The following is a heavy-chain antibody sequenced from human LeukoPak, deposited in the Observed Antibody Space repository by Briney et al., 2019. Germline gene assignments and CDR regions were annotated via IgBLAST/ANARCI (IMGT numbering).Heavy chain of an antibody. CDR2: INHSGSA. V-gene: IGHV4-34*01. Sequence: PSETLSLTCAVYGGSFSGSYCTWIRQPPGKGLEWIGEINHSGSANYNPSLKSRVTILLDTSKNQFSLNLSSVTAADTAVYYCARRPRGVIIKTWFDSWGLGTLVTVSS. J-gene: IGHJ5*01. CDR3: ARRPRGVIIKTWFDS. CDR1: GGSFSGSY. D-gene: IGHD3-10*01.